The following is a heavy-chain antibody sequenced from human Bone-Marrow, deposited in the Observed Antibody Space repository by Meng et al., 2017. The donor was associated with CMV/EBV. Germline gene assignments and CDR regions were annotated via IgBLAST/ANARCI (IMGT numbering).Heavy chain of an antibody. CDR2: IYIPGTT. Sequence: GGSLRLSCAASGFTVSSSYMSWVRQAPGKGLEWVSVIYIPGTTYYADSVKGRFTISRDNSKNTLYLQMSSLRAEDTAVYYCAKDHWVAPNTYGGGAFDTWGQGTMVTVSS. V-gene: IGHV3-53*01. J-gene: IGHJ3*02. CDR3: AKDHWVAPNTYGGGAFDT. D-gene: IGHD2-21*01. CDR1: GFTVSSSY.